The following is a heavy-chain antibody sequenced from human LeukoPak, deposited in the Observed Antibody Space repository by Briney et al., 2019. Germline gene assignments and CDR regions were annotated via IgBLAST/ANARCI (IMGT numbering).Heavy chain of an antibody. CDR2: MNPNSGNT. CDR3: ARGGRRYYDFWSGYSDTNFDY. J-gene: IGHJ4*02. V-gene: IGHV1-8*02. Sequence: ASVKVSCKASGYTFTGYYMHWVRQAPGQGLEWMGWMNPNSGNTGYAQKFQGRVTMTRNTSISTAYMELSSLRSEDTAVYYCARGGRRYYDFWSGYSDTNFDYWGQGTLVTVSS. CDR1: GYTFTGYY. D-gene: IGHD3-3*01.